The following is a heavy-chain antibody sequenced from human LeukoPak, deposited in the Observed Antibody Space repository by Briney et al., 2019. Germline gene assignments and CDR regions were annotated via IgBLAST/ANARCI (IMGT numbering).Heavy chain of an antibody. D-gene: IGHD4-17*01. CDR2: IYYSGTT. CDR3: ARGVGDYFDY. CDR1: GGSISNGSYY. Sequence: SETLSLTCAVCGGSISNGSYYWSWIRQHPGKGLEWIGYIYYSGTTYYNPSLKSRVTISADTSKNQFSLKLNSMTAADTAVYYCARGVGDYFDYWGQGTLVTVSS. J-gene: IGHJ4*02. V-gene: IGHV4-31*11.